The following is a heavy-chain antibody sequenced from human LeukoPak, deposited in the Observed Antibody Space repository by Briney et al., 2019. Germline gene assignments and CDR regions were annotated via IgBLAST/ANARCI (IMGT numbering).Heavy chain of an antibody. CDR2: MYYSGST. CDR3: ARVRVIVATTWFDP. J-gene: IGHJ5*02. D-gene: IGHD5-12*01. CDR1: GGSISSSSYY. V-gene: IGHV4-39*07. Sequence: SETLSLTCTVSGGSISSSSYYWGWIRQPPGKGLEWIGSMYYSGSTYFNPSLKSRVTISVDTSKNQFSLKLSSVTAADTAVYYCARVRVIVATTWFDPWGQGTLVTVSS.